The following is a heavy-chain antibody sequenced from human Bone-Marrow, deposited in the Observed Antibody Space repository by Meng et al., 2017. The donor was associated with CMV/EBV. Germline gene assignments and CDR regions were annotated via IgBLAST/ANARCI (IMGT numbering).Heavy chain of an antibody. CDR1: GYTFTGYY. D-gene: IGHD6-6*01. J-gene: IGHJ5*02. CDR2: INPNSGGT. CDR3: ARYARIAARPGWFDP. Sequence: ASVKVSCKASGYTFTGYYMHWVRQAPGQGLEWMGWINPNSGGTNYAQKFQGRVTMTRDTSIGTAYMELSRLRSDDTAVYYCARYARIAARPGWFDPWGQGTLVTVSS. V-gene: IGHV1-2*02.